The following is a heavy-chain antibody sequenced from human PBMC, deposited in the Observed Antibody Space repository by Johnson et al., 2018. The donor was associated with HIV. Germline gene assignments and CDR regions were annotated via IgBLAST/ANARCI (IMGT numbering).Heavy chain of an antibody. V-gene: IGHV3-15*01. Sequence: VQLVESGGGLVQPGGSLRLSCAASGFTFSSYWMSWVRQAPGKGLEWVGRIKSKTDGGTTDYAAPVKGRFTITRENAKNSLYLQMTGLRAGDTAVYYCARSGGAVAGVDAFDIWGQGTMVTVSS. J-gene: IGHJ3*02. CDR2: IKSKTDGGTT. CDR1: GFTFSSYW. CDR3: ARSGGAVAGVDAFDI. D-gene: IGHD6-19*01.